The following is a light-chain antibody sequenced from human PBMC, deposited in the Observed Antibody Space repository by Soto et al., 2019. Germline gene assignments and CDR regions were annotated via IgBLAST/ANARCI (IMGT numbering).Light chain of an antibody. J-gene: IGLJ3*02. CDR2: SDD. CDR3: GAWGDSLNTWV. Sequence: QPVLTQPPSASGTPGQTVTISCSGSSSNIGSNAVSWYQHFPGTAPKVLIYSDDQRPSGVPDRFSGSKSGTSASLAISGLQAEDEADYFCGAWGDSLNTWVFGGGTKLTVL. CDR1: SSNIGSNA. V-gene: IGLV1-44*01.